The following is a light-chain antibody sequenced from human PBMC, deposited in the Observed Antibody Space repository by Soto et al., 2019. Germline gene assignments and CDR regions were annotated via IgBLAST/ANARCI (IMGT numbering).Light chain of an antibody. CDR2: VNN. CDR3: QSYDSSLSSVV. Sequence: QSALTQPPSVSGAPGQRVTISCTGSSSNIGAGYDVHWYQQLPGTAPKLLIYVNNNRPSRVPDRFSGSKSDTSASLAITGLQAEDEADYYCQSYDSSLSSVVFGGGTKLTVL. J-gene: IGLJ2*01. V-gene: IGLV1-40*01. CDR1: SSNIGAGYD.